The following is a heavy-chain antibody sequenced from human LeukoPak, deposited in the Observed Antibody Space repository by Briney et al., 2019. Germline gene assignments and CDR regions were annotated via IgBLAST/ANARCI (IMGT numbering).Heavy chain of an antibody. Sequence: GGSLRLSCAASGFTFSSYAMSWVRQAPGKGLEWVAVISYDGSNKYYADSVKGRFTISRDNSKNTLYLQMNSLRAEDTAVYYCARDQSRDIVVVPADYYYYYGMDVWGQGTTVTVSS. V-gene: IGHV3-30-3*01. D-gene: IGHD2-2*01. CDR1: GFTFSSYA. J-gene: IGHJ6*02. CDR3: ARDQSRDIVVVPADYYYYYGMDV. CDR2: ISYDGSNK.